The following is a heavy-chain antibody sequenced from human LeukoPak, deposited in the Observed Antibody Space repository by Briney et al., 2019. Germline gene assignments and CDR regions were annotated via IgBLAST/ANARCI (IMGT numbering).Heavy chain of an antibody. CDR3: ARRGTDSSGYYY. Sequence: SETLSLTCTVSGGSISSYYWSWIRQPPGKGLEWIGYIYYSGSTNYNPSLKSRVTISVDTSKNQFSLKLSSVTAADTAVYYCARRGTDSSGYYYWGQGTLVTVSS. J-gene: IGHJ4*02. CDR2: IYYSGST. V-gene: IGHV4-59*01. CDR1: GGSISSYY. D-gene: IGHD3-22*01.